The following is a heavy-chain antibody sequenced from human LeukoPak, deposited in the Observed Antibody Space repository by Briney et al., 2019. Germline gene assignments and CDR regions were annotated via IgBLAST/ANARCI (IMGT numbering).Heavy chain of an antibody. V-gene: IGHV4-39*07. Sequence: TSETLSLTCTVSGGSITGYYWGWIRQPPGKGLEWIGSIYYSGSTYHNPSLKSRVTISVDTSKNQFSLKLSSVTAADTAVYYCARTSITLNAFDIWGQGTMVTVSS. CDR2: IYYSGST. J-gene: IGHJ3*02. D-gene: IGHD3-16*01. CDR3: ARTSITLNAFDI. CDR1: GGSITGYY.